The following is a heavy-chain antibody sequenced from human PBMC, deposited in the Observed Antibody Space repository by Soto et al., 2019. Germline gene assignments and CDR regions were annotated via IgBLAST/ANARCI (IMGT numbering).Heavy chain of an antibody. CDR2: IYYSGST. D-gene: IGHD6-13*01. Sequence: QVQLQESGPGLVKPSQTLSLTCTVSGGSISSGDYYWSWIRQPPGKGLEWIGYIYYSGSTYYNPSLKSRVTISVDTSKTQFSLKLSSVTAADTAVYYCAREGGAVAAGDAFDIWGQGTMVTVSS. CDR3: AREGGAVAAGDAFDI. CDR1: GGSISSGDYY. V-gene: IGHV4-30-4*01. J-gene: IGHJ3*02.